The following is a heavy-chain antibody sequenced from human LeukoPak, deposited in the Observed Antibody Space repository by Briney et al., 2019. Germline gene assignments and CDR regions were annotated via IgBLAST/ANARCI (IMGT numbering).Heavy chain of an antibody. D-gene: IGHD2-15*01. J-gene: IGHJ4*02. CDR1: GFRFTSNW. V-gene: IGHV3-7*01. CDR3: TRDLNHYCSV. CDR2: INPESTET. Sequence: RGSLRLSCAASGFRFTSNWTTWVRQAPGRGLECVGNINPESTETYYLDSVKGRFTISIDNAKNSLFLQMNSLRVYDAAVYFCTRDLNHYCSVWGQGTLVTVSS.